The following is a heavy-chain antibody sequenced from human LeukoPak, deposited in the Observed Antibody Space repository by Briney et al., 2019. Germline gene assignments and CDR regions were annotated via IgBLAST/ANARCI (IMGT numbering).Heavy chain of an antibody. V-gene: IGHV5-51*01. D-gene: IGHD3-9*01. J-gene: IGHJ2*01. CDR1: GYSFTSYW. CDR2: IYPGDSDT. Sequence: GESLKISCKGSGYSFTSYWIGWVRQMPGKGLEWMGIIYPGDSDTRYSPSFQGQVTISADKSINTAYLQWRSLKASDTAMYYCVRPSGPLFCMAERCPHGYFDLWGRGTLVTVSS. CDR3: VRPSGPLFCMAERCPHGYFDL.